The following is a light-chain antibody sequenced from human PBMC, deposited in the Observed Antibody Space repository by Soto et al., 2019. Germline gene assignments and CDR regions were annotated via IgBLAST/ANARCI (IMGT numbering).Light chain of an antibody. CDR3: AAWDDSLNRPV. CDR1: RSNIGSNT. Sequence: QSVLTQPPSASGTPGQRVTISCSGSRSNIGSNTVNWYQQLPGTAPKLLIYSNNQRPSGVPDRFSGSKSDTSASLAISGLQSEDEADYYCAAWDDSLNRPVFGGGTKLTVL. V-gene: IGLV1-44*01. J-gene: IGLJ2*01. CDR2: SNN.